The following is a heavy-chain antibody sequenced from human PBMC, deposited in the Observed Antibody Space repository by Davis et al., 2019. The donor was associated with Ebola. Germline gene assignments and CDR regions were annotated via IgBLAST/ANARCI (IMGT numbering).Heavy chain of an antibody. CDR3: ARHVNGDFWYFDL. CDR1: GFIVSDKY. CDR2: IYRDERT. D-gene: IGHD4-17*01. J-gene: IGHJ2*01. V-gene: IGHV3-53*01. Sequence: GESLKISCAASGFIVSDKYMSWVRQAPGKGLEWVSVIYRDERTYYADSVKGRFTVSRDNSENMLYLQMSTLRAEDTAVHYCARHVNGDFWYFDLWGRGTRVTVSS.